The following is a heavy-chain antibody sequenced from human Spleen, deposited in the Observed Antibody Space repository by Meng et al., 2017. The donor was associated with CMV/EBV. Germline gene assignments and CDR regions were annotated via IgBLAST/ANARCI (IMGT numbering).Heavy chain of an antibody. J-gene: IGHJ5*02. D-gene: IGHD3-3*01. CDR3: AREVAGYDFWSDRYRGGNWLDP. V-gene: IGHV1-18*01. CDR1: GYTFTNHG. Sequence: ASVKVSCKASGYTFTNHGISWVRQAPGQGLEWMGWVSPYNGHTNYAQMLQGRVTMTTDTSTSTAYMELRSLRSDDPAVYYCAREVAGYDFWSDRYRGGNWLDPWGQGTLVTVSS. CDR2: VSPYNGHT.